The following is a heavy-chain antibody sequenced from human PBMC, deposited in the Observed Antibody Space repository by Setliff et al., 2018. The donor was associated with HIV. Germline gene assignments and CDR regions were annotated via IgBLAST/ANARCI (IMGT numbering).Heavy chain of an antibody. CDR2: INPSGST. CDR3: ARGLGAPYLFSGYMDV. D-gene: IGHD1-26*01. V-gene: IGHV4-34*01. Sequence: PSETLSLTCAVYGESFSGFHWNWIRQPPGKGLEWIGEINPSGSTNYNPSLKSRVTISVDKAKNQFSLKLTSVTAADTAVYFCARGLGAPYLFSGYMDVWGKGTTVTVSS. J-gene: IGHJ6*03. CDR1: GESFSGFH.